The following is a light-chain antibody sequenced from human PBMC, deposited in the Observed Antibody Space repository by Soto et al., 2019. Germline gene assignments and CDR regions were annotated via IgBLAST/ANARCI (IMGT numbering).Light chain of an antibody. J-gene: IGLJ1*01. V-gene: IGLV2-14*01. CDR2: EVS. Sequence: QSALTQPASVSGSPGQSITISCTGTSSDVGGYNFVSWYQQHPGKAPKLMIYEVSNRPLGVSNRFSGSKSGNTASLTISGLQAEDEADYYCSSYTSTNTYVFGTGTKLTVL. CDR1: SSDVGGYNF. CDR3: SSYTSTNTYV.